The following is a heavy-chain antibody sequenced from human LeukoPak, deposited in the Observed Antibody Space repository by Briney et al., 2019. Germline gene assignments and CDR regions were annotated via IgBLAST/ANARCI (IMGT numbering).Heavy chain of an antibody. CDR1: GYTFNTYG. J-gene: IGHJ6*03. V-gene: IGHV1-18*01. CDR3: ARDRYSGSYYMDV. CDR2: ISDYNGNT. Sequence: ASVKVSCKASGYTFNTYGISWVRQAPGQGLEWKGWISDYNGNTRYAQNFQGRVTMTTDTSTSTAYMDLRSLRSDDTAVYYCARDRYSGSYYMDVWGKGTTVTVSS. D-gene: IGHD1-26*01.